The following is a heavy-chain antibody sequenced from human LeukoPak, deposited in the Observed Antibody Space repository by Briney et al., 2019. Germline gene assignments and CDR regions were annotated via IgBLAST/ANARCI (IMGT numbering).Heavy chain of an antibody. D-gene: IGHD6-6*01. CDR2: TYYSGST. CDR3: AGSYRSASISNGMDV. V-gene: IGHV4-31*03. CDR1: GGSISSGAFY. J-gene: IGHJ6*02. Sequence: PSETLSLTCTVSGGSISSGAFYWIWIRQPPGKGLEWIGYTYYSGSTYYNPSLRSRVTISVDTSKNQFSLKLSSVTAADTAVYYCAGSYRSASISNGMDVWGQGTTVTVSS.